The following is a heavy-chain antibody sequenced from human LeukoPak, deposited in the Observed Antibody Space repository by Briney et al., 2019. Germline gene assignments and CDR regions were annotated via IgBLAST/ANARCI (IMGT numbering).Heavy chain of an antibody. V-gene: IGHV3-30-3*01. CDR2: ISFDGNNK. CDR1: GFTFNNYA. J-gene: IGHJ3*02. Sequence: PGRSLRLSYAASGFTFNNYAMHWARQAPGKGLEWVALISFDGNNKYYADSVKGRFTISRDNSKNTLYLQMNSLRAEDTAVYYCARGAAFDIWGQGTMVTVSS. CDR3: ARGAAFDI.